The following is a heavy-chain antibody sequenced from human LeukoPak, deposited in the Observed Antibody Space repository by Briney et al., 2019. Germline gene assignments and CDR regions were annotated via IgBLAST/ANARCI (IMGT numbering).Heavy chain of an antibody. CDR1: GGSFSGYY. V-gene: IGHV4-34*01. J-gene: IGHJ4*02. CDR3: ARGRRRAYVWGSYRQTPFNFDY. D-gene: IGHD3-16*02. CDR2: INHSGST. Sequence: PSETLSLTCTVYGGSFSGYYWSWIRQPPGKGLEWIGEINHSGSTNYNPSLKSRVTISVDTSKNQFSLKLSSVTAADTAVYYCARGRRRAYVWGSYRQTPFNFDYWGQGTLVTVSS.